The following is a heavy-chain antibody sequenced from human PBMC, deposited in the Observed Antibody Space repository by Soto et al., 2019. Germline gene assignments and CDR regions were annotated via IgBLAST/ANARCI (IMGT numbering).Heavy chain of an antibody. CDR1: GFTFSSYG. Sequence: QVQLVESGGGVVQPGRSLRLSCAASGFTFSSYGVHWVRQAPGKGLEWVAGIWYDGSNKYYADSVKGRFTISRDNSKNTLYLQMNSLRAEDTAVYYCARDSSSWTNDAFDIWGQGTMVTVSS. V-gene: IGHV3-33*01. CDR2: IWYDGSNK. CDR3: ARDSSSWTNDAFDI. J-gene: IGHJ3*02. D-gene: IGHD6-13*01.